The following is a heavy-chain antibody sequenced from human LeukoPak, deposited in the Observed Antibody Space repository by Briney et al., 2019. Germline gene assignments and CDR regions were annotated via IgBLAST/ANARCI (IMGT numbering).Heavy chain of an antibody. CDR3: ARVTSPYVFDI. D-gene: IGHD3-3*01. V-gene: IGHV3-11*04. CDR1: GFTFANAW. Sequence: GGSLRLSCAASGFTFANAWMSWVRQAPGKGLEWVSYISSSGSTIHYADSVKGRFTMSRDNAKNSLYLQMNSLRAEDTAVYYCARVTSPYVFDIWGQGTMVTVSS. J-gene: IGHJ3*02. CDR2: ISSSGSTI.